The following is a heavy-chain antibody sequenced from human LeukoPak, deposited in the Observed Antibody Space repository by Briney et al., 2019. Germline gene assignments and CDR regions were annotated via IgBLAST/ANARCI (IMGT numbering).Heavy chain of an antibody. Sequence: GRSLRLSCAASGFTFSSYGMHWVRQAPGKGLEWVAVMAYDGSNEYYADSVKGRFTISRDNSKNTLYLQMNSLRTEDTAVYYCAKDRSSSWSFDYWGQGTLVTVSS. V-gene: IGHV3-30*18. D-gene: IGHD6-13*01. CDR2: MAYDGSNE. CDR3: AKDRSSSWSFDY. CDR1: GFTFSSYG. J-gene: IGHJ4*02.